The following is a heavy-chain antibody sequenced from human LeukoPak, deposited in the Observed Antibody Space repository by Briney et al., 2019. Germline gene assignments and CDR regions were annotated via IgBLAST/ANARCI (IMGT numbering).Heavy chain of an antibody. CDR1: GFTFSDYY. CDR3: ARDFGGSYGRYYFDY. Sequence: GGSLRPSCAASGFTFSDYYMSWIRQAPGKGLEWVSYISSSGSTIYYADSVKGRFTISRDNAKNSLYLQMNGLRAEDTAVYYCARDFGGSYGRYYFDYWGQGTLVTVSS. D-gene: IGHD1-26*01. CDR2: ISSSGSTI. V-gene: IGHV3-11*01. J-gene: IGHJ4*02.